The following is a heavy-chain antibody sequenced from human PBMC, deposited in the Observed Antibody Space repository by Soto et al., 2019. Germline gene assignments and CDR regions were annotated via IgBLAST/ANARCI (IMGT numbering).Heavy chain of an antibody. CDR2: ISAYNGNT. D-gene: IGHD6-19*01. J-gene: IGHJ6*03. CDR3: AIDRGVAPPVAGNTHYYYYMDV. Sequence: QDQLVQSGVEVKKPGASVKVSCKASGYSFTNYGITWVRQAPGQGFEWMGWISAYNGNTNYAQKFQGRVTLTTDASPSTAYLELRSLRSDDTAVYYCAIDRGVAPPVAGNTHYYYYMDVWGKGTTVTVSS. V-gene: IGHV1-18*01. CDR1: GYSFTNYG.